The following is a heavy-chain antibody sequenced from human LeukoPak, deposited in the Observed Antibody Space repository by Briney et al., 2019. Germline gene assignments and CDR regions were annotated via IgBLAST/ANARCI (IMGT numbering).Heavy chain of an antibody. V-gene: IGHV4-34*01. CDR1: GGSFSGYN. J-gene: IGHJ4*02. CDR2: INHSGST. Sequence: PSETLSLTCAVYGGSFSGYNWSWIRQPPGKGLEWIGEINHSGSTNYNPSLKSRVTISVDKSKNQFSLKLSSVTAADTAVYYCASPSSVDSNYWGQGTLVTVSS. D-gene: IGHD3/OR15-3a*01. CDR3: ASPSSVDSNY.